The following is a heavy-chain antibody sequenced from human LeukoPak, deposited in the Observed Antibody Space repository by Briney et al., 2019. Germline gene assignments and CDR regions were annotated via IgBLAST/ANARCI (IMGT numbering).Heavy chain of an antibody. V-gene: IGHV4-59*01. J-gene: IGHJ1*01. D-gene: IGHD3-22*01. CDR3: ARVVYNNSGYVYFQH. CDR2: IYYRGST. CDR1: GGSISSYY. Sequence: SETLSLTCTVSGGSISSYYWSWIRQPPGKGLEWIGYIYYRGSTNYNPFLKSRVTISVDTSKNQFSLNLSSVTAADTAVYYCARVVYNNSGYVYFQHWGQGTLVTVSS.